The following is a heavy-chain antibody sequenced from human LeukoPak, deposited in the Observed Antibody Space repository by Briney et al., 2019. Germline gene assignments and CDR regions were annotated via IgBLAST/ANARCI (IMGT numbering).Heavy chain of an antibody. CDR3: ARDAPFWSGYYYFDY. V-gene: IGHV4-30-4*08. Sequence: PSQTLSLTCIVSGGSISSGDYYWSWIRQPPGKGLEWIGYIYYSGSTYYNPSLKSRVTISVDTSKNQFSLKLSSVTAADTAVYYCARDAPFWSGYYYFDYWGQGTLVTVSS. J-gene: IGHJ4*02. D-gene: IGHD3-3*01. CDR1: GGSISSGDYY. CDR2: IYYSGST.